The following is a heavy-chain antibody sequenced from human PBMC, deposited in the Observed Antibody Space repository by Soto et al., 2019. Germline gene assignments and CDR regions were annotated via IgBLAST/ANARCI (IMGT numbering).Heavy chain of an antibody. CDR3: ARDLSHYDILTGYSYYYYGMDV. V-gene: IGHV6-1*01. D-gene: IGHD3-9*01. CDR1: GDSVSSDSAS. CDR2: TYYRSKWYN. J-gene: IGHJ6*02. Sequence: SQTLTITCAISGDSVSSDSASWELIRQSPSSGLEWLGRTYYRSKWYNDYAVSVKSRITINPDTSKNQFSLQLNSVTPEDTAVYYCARDLSHYDILTGYSYYYYGMDVWGQGTKVTFSS.